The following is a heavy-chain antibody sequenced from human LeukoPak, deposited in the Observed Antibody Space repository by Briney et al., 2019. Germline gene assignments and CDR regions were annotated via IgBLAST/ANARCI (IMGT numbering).Heavy chain of an antibody. CDR3: AKGQLGMVPFHAFDI. D-gene: IGHD7-27*01. V-gene: IGHV1-69*05. CDR2: IIPIFGTA. J-gene: IGHJ3*02. CDR1: GGTFSSYA. Sequence: SVKVSCKASGGTFSSYAISWVRQAPGQGLEWMGRIIPIFGTANYAQKFQGRVTITTDESTSTAYMELSSLRSEDTAVYYCAKGQLGMVPFHAFDIWGQGTMVTVSS.